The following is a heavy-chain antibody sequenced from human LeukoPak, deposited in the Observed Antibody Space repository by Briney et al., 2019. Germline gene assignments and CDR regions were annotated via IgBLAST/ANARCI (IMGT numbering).Heavy chain of an antibody. Sequence: GGSLRLSCAASGFTLSSYGMHWVRQAPGKGLEWVAFIRYDGSNKYYADSVKGRFTISRDNSKNTLYLQMNSLRPEDTAVYYCAKTGSRGGTFRPSYYYYYMDVWGEGTTVTISS. J-gene: IGHJ6*03. CDR1: GFTLSSYG. D-gene: IGHD3-9*01. V-gene: IGHV3-30*02. CDR3: AKTGSRGGTFRPSYYYYYMDV. CDR2: IRYDGSNK.